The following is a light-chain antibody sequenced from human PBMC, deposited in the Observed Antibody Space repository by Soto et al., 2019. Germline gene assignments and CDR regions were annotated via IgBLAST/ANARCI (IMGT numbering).Light chain of an antibody. Sequence: DIQMTQSPSTLSASVGDRVTITCRASQSISSWLAWYQQKPGKDPKLLIYKASSLESGVPSRFSGSGSGTEFTLTISSLQPDDVATYYCQQYNSYPLTFGGGTKVDIK. J-gene: IGKJ4*01. CDR1: QSISSW. CDR3: QQYNSYPLT. V-gene: IGKV1-5*03. CDR2: KAS.